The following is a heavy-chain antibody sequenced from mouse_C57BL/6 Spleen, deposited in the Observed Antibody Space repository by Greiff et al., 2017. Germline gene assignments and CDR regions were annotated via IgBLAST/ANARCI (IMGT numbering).Heavy chain of an antibody. CDR2: IWSDGST. CDR3: ARNDSYLSYWYFGG. CDR1: GFSLTSYG. Sequence: VQLVESGPGLVAPSPSLSITCTVSGFSLTSYGVHWVRQPPGKGLEWLVVIWSDGSTTYNSALNSRLSISKDNSESQVFLKLNSLQTDDTAMYYGARNDSYLSYWYFGGRGTGTTVTAAS. D-gene: IGHD2-12*01. J-gene: IGHJ1*03. V-gene: IGHV2-6*02.